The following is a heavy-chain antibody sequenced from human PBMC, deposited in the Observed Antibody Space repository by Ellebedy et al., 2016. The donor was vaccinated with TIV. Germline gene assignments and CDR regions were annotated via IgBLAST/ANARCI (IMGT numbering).Heavy chain of an antibody. CDR2: IIPIFGTA. CDR1: GGTFSSYA. V-gene: IGHV1-69*13. Sequence: ASVKVSCKASGGTFSSYAISWVRQAPGQGLEWMGGIIPIFGTANYAQKFQGRVTITADESTSTAYMALSSLRSEDTAVYYCASVYYPGYYYYGMDVWGQGTTVTVSS. CDR3: ASVYYPGYYYYGMDV. J-gene: IGHJ6*02. D-gene: IGHD2-8*01.